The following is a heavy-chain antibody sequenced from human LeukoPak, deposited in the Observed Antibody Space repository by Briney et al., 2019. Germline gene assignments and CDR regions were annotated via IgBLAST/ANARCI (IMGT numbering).Heavy chain of an antibody. CDR1: GFTFSSYG. CDR3: AKDSRRYCSSTSCYASFDY. D-gene: IGHD2-2*01. Sequence: GGSLRLSCAASGFTFSSYGMHWVRQAPGKGLEWVAFIRYDGSNKYYADSVKGRFTISRDNSKNTLYLQMNSLRAEDTAVYYCAKDSRRYCSSTSCYASFDYWGQGTLVTVSS. J-gene: IGHJ4*02. V-gene: IGHV3-30*02. CDR2: IRYDGSNK.